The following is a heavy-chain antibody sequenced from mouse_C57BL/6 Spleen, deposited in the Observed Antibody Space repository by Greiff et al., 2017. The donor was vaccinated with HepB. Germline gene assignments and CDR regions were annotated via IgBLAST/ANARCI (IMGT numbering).Heavy chain of an antibody. V-gene: IGHV1-22*01. CDR3: ARWWFYAMDY. J-gene: IGHJ4*01. D-gene: IGHD1-1*02. CDR1: GYTFTDYN. Sequence: VQLKESGPELVKPGASVKMSCKASGYTFTDYNMHWVKQSHGKSLEWIGYINPNNGGTSYNQKFKGKATLTVNKSSSTAYMELRSLTSEDSAVYYCARWWFYAMDYWGQGTSVTVSS. CDR2: INPNNGGT.